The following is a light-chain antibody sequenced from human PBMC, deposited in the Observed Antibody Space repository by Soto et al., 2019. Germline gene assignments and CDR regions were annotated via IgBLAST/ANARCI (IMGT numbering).Light chain of an antibody. CDR2: AAS. J-gene: IGKJ3*01. CDR1: RNISRY. V-gene: IGKV1-39*01. Sequence: DIQMTQSPSSLSASVGDRVTITCRASRNISRYINWYQQKPGKAPKLLIYAASTFESGVPSRFSGSGSGTTFPLTISSLQPEDFATYYCQQSYSTPPFTFGPGTKVDIK. CDR3: QQSYSTPPFT.